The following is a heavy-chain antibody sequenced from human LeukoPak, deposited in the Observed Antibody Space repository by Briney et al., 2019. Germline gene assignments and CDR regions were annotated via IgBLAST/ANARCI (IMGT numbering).Heavy chain of an antibody. CDR2: FYDGGNT. V-gene: IGHV4-39*02. J-gene: IGHJ4*02. Sequence: SETLSLTCSVSGGSITSSNFHWGWIRQPPGKELECIGNFYDGGNTYYKPSLKSRVTISVDTSKNQFSLHLNSVTAADTAVYYCAREYDYVWGSYRPTYYFDYWGQGTLVTVSS. CDR1: GGSITSSNFH. D-gene: IGHD3-16*02. CDR3: AREYDYVWGSYRPTYYFDY.